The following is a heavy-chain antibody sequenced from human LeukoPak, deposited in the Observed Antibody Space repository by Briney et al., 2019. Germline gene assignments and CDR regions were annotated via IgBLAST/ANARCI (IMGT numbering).Heavy chain of an antibody. CDR3: AKEDWYFDL. J-gene: IGHJ2*01. V-gene: IGHV3-23*01. CDR2: ISIGGDTT. CDR1: GFTFNNYA. Sequence: GGSLRLSCAASGFTFNNYAMTWVRQAPGKGLEWVSSISIGGDTTYSDSVKGRFTISRDNSKNTLYLQMNSLRAEDTAVYYCAKEDWYFDLWGRGTLVTVSS.